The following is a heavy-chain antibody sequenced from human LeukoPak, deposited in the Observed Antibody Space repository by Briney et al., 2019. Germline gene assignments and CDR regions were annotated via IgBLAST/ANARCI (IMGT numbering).Heavy chain of an antibody. Sequence: SVKVSCKASGGTFSSYAISWVRQAPGQGLEWMGGIIPIFGTANYAQKFQGRVTITADESTSTAYMELSSLRSEDTAVYYCARERASGYSSSWYGLNDIWGQGTMVTVPS. CDR3: ARERASGYSSSWYGLNDI. CDR2: IIPIFGTA. D-gene: IGHD6-13*01. V-gene: IGHV1-69*01. J-gene: IGHJ3*02. CDR1: GGTFSSYA.